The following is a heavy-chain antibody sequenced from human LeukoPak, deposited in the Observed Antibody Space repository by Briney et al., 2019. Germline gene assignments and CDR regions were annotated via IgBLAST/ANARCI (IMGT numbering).Heavy chain of an antibody. D-gene: IGHD1-26*01. V-gene: IGHV4-39*01. CDR2: FYYSGST. J-gene: IGHJ4*02. Sequence: PSETLSLTCTVSGGSISSSSYYWGWIRQPPGKGLEWIGSFYYSGSTYYNSSLKSRVTISGDTSKNQFSLKLSSVTAADTAVYYCARHRSGTYYAWYYFDSWGQGTLVTVSS. CDR1: GGSISSSSYY. CDR3: ARHRSGTYYAWYYFDS.